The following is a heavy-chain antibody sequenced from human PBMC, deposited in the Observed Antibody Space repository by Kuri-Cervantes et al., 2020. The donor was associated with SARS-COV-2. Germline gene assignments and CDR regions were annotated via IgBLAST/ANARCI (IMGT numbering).Heavy chain of an antibody. D-gene: IGHD6-19*01. V-gene: IGHV3-30-3*01. CDR3: ARDLSGWPVDY. CDR1: GFTFSSYA. J-gene: IGHJ4*02. Sequence: GSLRLSCAASGFTFSSYAMHWVRQAPGKGLEWVAVISYDGSNKYYADSVKGRFTISRDNSKNALYLQMNSLRAEDTAVYYCARDLSGWPVDYWGQGTLVTVSS. CDR2: ISYDGSNK.